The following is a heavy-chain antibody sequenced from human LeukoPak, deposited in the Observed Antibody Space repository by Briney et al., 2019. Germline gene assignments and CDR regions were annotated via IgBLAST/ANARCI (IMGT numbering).Heavy chain of an antibody. CDR2: IYTTGRT. CDR1: GVSIQSYW. Sequence: SETLSLTCDVSGVSIQSYWWSWVRKPAGKGLQWIGRIYTTGRTNYSPSFQSRVTMSIDVSSNQFSLTLRSVTAADTAVYYCARSGYTISAYHSDFWGQGAPVTVSS. CDR3: ARSGYTISAYHSDF. J-gene: IGHJ4*01. D-gene: IGHD5-18*01. V-gene: IGHV4-4*07.